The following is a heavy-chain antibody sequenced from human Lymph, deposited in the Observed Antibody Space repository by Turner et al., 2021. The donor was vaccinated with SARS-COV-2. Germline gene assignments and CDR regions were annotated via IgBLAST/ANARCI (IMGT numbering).Heavy chain of an antibody. CDR2: INWSGGSI. V-gene: IGHV3-9*02. Sequence: EVQLLESGGGLVQPGSSLRLSCAASGFTSDDYAMHWVRQAPGKGLEWVSGINWSGGSIAYADSVKGRFTISRDNPKNSLYLQMNSLRAEDTAFYYCAKDLAGTYYSSFDYWGQGTLVTVSS. CDR3: AKDLAGTYYSSFDY. J-gene: IGHJ4*02. CDR1: GFTSDDYA. D-gene: IGHD1-26*01.